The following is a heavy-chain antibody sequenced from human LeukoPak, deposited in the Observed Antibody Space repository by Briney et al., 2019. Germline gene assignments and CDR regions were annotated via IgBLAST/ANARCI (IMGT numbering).Heavy chain of an antibody. V-gene: IGHV3-20*04. CDR1: GFTFDDYG. Sequence: GGSLRLSCAASGFTFDDYGMSWVREAPGKGLEWVSGINWNGGSTGYADSVKGRFTISRDNAKNSLYLQMNSLRAEDTALYYCARARITIFGVVIRDAFDIWGQGTMVTVSS. J-gene: IGHJ3*02. CDR3: ARARITIFGVVIRDAFDI. CDR2: INWNGGST. D-gene: IGHD3-3*01.